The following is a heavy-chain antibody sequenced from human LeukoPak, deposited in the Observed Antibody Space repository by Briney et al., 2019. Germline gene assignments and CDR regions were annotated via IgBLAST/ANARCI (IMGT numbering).Heavy chain of an antibody. J-gene: IGHJ6*02. Sequence: GGSLRLSCAASTFTLSSFSMKWVRQAPGKGLEWISYISSTSSSIYYADSVKGRFTISRDKSNNTLYLQMNSLRAEDTAVYYCAKLGGKTAYGDEHYGMDVWGQGTTVTVSS. CDR1: TFTLSSFS. CDR3: AKLGGKTAYGDEHYGMDV. V-gene: IGHV3-48*01. CDR2: ISSTSSSI. D-gene: IGHD4-17*01.